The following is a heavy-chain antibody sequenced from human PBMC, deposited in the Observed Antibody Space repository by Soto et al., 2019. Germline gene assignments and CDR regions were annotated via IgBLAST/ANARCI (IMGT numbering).Heavy chain of an antibody. CDR2: VNGGDGNT. CDR1: GYTFSTFA. J-gene: IGHJ3*02. D-gene: IGHD6-19*01. V-gene: IGHV1-3*01. CDR3: ARSSGWYALDI. Sequence: QVQLVQSGAEVKKPGASVKISCKASGYTFSTFAIHWVRQAPGQRPEWMGWVNGGDGNTRLSQNFQGRVTLTRDASATTAYMELSSLRSEDTAVYYCARSSGWYALDIWGQGTMVSVSS.